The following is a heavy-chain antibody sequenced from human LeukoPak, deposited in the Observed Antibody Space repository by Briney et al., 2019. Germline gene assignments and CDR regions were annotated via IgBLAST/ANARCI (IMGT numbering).Heavy chain of an antibody. CDR1: GYTFTSYG. J-gene: IGHJ4*02. Sequence: ASVKVSCKASGYTFTSYGISWVRQAPGQGLEWMGWISAYNGNTNYAQKLQGRVTMTTDTSTSTAYMELRSLRSDDTAVYYYARDGAISVAGGFSDYWGQGTLVTVSS. CDR3: ARDGAISVAGGFSDY. D-gene: IGHD6-19*01. V-gene: IGHV1-18*01. CDR2: ISAYNGNT.